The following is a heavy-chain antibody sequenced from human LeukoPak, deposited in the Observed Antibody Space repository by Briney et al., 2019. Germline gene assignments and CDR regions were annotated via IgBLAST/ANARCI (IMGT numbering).Heavy chain of an antibody. CDR3: ARMHYDILTGPFQFDY. CDR2: CNPNSGGT. V-gene: IGHV1-2*02. J-gene: IGHJ4*02. Sequence: ASVKVSCKDSGYTFTGYYMHWVRQAPGQGLEWMGWCNPNSGGTNYAQKFQGRVTMTRDTSISTAYMELSRLRSDDTAVYYCARMHYDILTGPFQFDYWGQGTLVTVSS. CDR1: GYTFTGYY. D-gene: IGHD3-9*01.